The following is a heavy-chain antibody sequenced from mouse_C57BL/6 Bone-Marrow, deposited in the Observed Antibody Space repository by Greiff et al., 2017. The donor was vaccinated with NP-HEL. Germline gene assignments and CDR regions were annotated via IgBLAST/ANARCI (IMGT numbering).Heavy chain of an antibody. V-gene: IGHV5-6*01. CDR2: ISSGGSYT. CDR1: GFTFSSYG. CDR3: ARPLAQGGY. J-gene: IGHJ4*01. Sequence: EVKLVESGGDLVKPGGSLKLSCAASGFTFSSYGMSWVRQTPDQRLEWVATISSGGSYTYYPDSVKGRFTFSRDNAKNTLYLQMSSLKSEDTAMYYCARPLAQGGYWGQGPSVTVAS.